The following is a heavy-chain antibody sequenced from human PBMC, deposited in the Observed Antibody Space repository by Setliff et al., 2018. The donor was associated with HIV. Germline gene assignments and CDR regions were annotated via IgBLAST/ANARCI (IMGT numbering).Heavy chain of an antibody. V-gene: IGHV4-30-2*01. D-gene: IGHD3-16*01. Sequence: PSETLSLTCAVSGGSISSGGYSWNWIRQPPGKGLEWIGYIYHSGSTFYNPSLKSRVTISVDRSKNQFSLQLTSVTAADTAVYYCVNPSGAMGDFDSWGQGTLVTVSS. CDR2: IYHSGST. CDR3: VNPSGAMGDFDS. J-gene: IGHJ4*02. CDR1: GGSISSGGYS.